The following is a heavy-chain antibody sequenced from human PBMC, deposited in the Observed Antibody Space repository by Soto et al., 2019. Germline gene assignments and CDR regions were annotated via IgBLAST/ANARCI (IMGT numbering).Heavy chain of an antibody. Sequence: QVQLQESGPGLVKPSGTLSLTCAVSGDSMTSSDWWSWVRQAPGKGLAWIGEIHYSGDINYDPSLRSRVTISVDRSKNQFSLNLSSVTAADTAVYFCVCNGYYSLEYWGQGTLVIVSP. CDR3: VCNGYYSLEY. J-gene: IGHJ4*02. D-gene: IGHD3-22*01. V-gene: IGHV4-4*02. CDR2: IHYSGDI. CDR1: GDSMTSSDW.